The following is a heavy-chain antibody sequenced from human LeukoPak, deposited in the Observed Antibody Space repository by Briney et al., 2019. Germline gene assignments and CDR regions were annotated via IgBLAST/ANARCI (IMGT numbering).Heavy chain of an antibody. Sequence: SETLSLTCTVSGGSISSYYWSWIRQPAGKGLEWIGRIYTSGSTNYNPSLKSRVTISVDTSKNQFSLKLSSVTAADTAVYYCARGSTLGATGSLVDYWGQGTLVTVSS. CDR1: GGSISSYY. CDR2: IYTSGST. V-gene: IGHV4-4*07. J-gene: IGHJ4*02. D-gene: IGHD1-26*01. CDR3: ARGSTLGATGSLVDY.